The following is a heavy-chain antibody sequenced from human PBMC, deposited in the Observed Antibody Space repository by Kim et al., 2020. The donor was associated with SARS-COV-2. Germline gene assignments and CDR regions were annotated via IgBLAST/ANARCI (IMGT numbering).Heavy chain of an antibody. CDR2: DT. CDR3: ARHGSIPADY. Sequence: DTSYSPSFQGQVTISADKSISTAYLQWSSLKASDTAMYYCARHGSIPADYWGQGTLVTVSS. D-gene: IGHD1-1*01. J-gene: IGHJ4*02. V-gene: IGHV5-51*01.